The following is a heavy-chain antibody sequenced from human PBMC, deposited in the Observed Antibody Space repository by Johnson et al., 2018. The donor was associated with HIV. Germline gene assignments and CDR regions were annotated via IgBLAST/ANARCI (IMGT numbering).Heavy chain of an antibody. J-gene: IGHJ3*01. D-gene: IGHD3-9*01. CDR3: AREQELRFFYWLPHRNDALDL. CDR1: GFTFRNNW. CDR2: ITSDGRGT. Sequence: VQPVESGGGVVQPGGSLRLSCAASGFTFRNNWMECVRQAPGKGPVGVSRITSDGRGTSDEDALKGRLTISRDNAKNTVYLQTHNLRPEDTTVYYCAREQELRFFYWLPHRNDALDLWGQGTMVNVSS. V-gene: IGHV3-74*01.